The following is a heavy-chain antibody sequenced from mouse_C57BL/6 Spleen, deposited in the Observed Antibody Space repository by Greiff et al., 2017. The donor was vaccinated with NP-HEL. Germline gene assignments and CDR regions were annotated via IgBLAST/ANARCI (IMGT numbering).Heavy chain of an antibody. V-gene: IGHV5-17*01. Sequence: EVKLVESGGGLVKPGGSLKLSCAASGFTFSDYGMHWVRQAPEKGLEWVAYISSGSSTIYYADTVKGRFTISRDNAKNTLFLQMTSLRSEDTAMYYCARQLGGYFDYWGQGTTLTVSS. CDR1: GFTFSDYG. CDR3: ARQLGGYFDY. J-gene: IGHJ2*01. D-gene: IGHD4-1*02. CDR2: ISSGSSTI.